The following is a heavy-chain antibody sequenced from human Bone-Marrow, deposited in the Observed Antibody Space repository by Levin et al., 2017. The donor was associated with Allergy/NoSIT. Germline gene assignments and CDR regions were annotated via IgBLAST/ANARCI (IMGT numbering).Heavy chain of an antibody. V-gene: IGHV3-30-3*01. Sequence: SCAASGFTFSSYAMHWVRQAPGKGLEWVAVISYDGSNKYYADSVKGRFTISRDNSKNTLYLQMNSLRAEDTAVYYCARDPLLNSSSWYGIYNWFDPWGQGTLVTVSS. CDR1: GFTFSSYA. CDR3: ARDPLLNSSSWYGIYNWFDP. CDR2: ISYDGSNK. J-gene: IGHJ5*02. D-gene: IGHD6-13*01.